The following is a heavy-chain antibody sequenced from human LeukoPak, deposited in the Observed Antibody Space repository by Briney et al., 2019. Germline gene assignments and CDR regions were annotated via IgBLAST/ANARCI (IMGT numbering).Heavy chain of an antibody. CDR2: INHSGSA. V-gene: IGHV4-34*01. D-gene: IGHD6-19*01. CDR1: GGSFSGYY. Sequence: SENLSLTCAVYGGSFSGYYWSWIRQPPGKGLEWIGEINHSGSANYNPSLKSRVTISVDTSKNQFSLKLSSVTAADTAVYYCARGPTDRWQWLVLVFFDYWGQGTLVTVSS. J-gene: IGHJ4*02. CDR3: ARGPTDRWQWLVLVFFDY.